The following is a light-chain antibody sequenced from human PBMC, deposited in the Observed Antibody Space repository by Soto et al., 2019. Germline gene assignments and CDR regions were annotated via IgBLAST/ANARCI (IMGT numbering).Light chain of an antibody. CDR1: QSDISC. J-gene: IGKJ4*01. CDR2: DAS. V-gene: IGKV1-5*01. CDR3: QQYDNYPLT. Sequence: DIQMTQSPSTLSASVGDRVTITCRASQSDISCLAWYQQKPGRAPKFLIYDASSVESGVPSRFSGSGSGTQFTLTISNLQPDDFATYYCQQYDNYPLTFGGGTKVEI.